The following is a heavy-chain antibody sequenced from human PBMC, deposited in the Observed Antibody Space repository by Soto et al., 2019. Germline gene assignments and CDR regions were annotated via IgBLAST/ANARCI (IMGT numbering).Heavy chain of an antibody. CDR1: GFNFGGYF. CDR3: ARAVWGSSQEFDY. D-gene: IGHD3-16*01. J-gene: IGHJ4*02. V-gene: IGHV1-2*02. CDR2: INPNSGAT. Sequence: ASVKVFCKTSGFNFGGYFVHWVRQAPGQGLEWMGWINPNSGATKDAQKFQGRVTMTWDTSISTGYMELVSLRFDDTAVYYCARAVWGSSQEFDYWGQGTRVTVSS.